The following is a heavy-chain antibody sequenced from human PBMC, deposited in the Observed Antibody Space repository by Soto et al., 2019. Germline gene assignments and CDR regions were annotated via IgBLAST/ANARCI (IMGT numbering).Heavy chain of an antibody. D-gene: IGHD4-17*01. CDR1: GYTFTSYG. CDR3: ARDHLRGDYWEAYYYYGMDV. J-gene: IGHJ6*02. V-gene: IGHV1-18*01. CDR2: ISAYNGNT. Sequence: QVQLVQSGAEVKKPGASVKVSCKASGYTFTSYGISWVRQAPGQGLEWMGWISAYNGNTNYEQKLQGRVTMTTDTSTSTAYMELRSLRSDDTAVYYCARDHLRGDYWEAYYYYGMDVWGQGTTVTVSS.